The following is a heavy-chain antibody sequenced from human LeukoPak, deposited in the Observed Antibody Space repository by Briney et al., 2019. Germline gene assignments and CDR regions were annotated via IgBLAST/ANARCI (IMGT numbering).Heavy chain of an antibody. Sequence: PSETLSLTCTVSGGSISSGGYYWRWIRQHPGTGLEWIGYIYYSGSTYYNPSLKSRVTISVDTSKNQFSLKLSSVTAADTAVYYCARSYGDYYYYGMDVWGQGTTVTVSS. CDR1: GGSISSGGYY. V-gene: IGHV4-31*03. D-gene: IGHD4-17*01. CDR2: IYYSGST. CDR3: ARSYGDYYYYGMDV. J-gene: IGHJ6*02.